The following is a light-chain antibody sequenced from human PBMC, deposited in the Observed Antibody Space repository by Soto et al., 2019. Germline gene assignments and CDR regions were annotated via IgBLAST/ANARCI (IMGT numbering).Light chain of an antibody. V-gene: IGLV2-14*01. CDR1: SSDVGAYNY. J-gene: IGLJ2*01. Sequence: QSALTQPASVSGSPGQSITISCTGTSSDVGAYNYVSWYQQHPCKAPKLMIFEVSNRPSGVSNRFSGSKSDSTASLTIAGLKAEDEADYYCSSYTSSTTLLFGGGTQLTVL. CDR3: SSYTSSTTLL. CDR2: EVS.